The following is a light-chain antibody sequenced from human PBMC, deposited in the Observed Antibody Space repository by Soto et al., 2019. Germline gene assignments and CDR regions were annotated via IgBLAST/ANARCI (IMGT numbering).Light chain of an antibody. J-gene: IGLJ1*01. CDR1: SSDVGGYNY. Sequence: QAVVTQPASVSGSPGQSITFSCTGTSSDVGGYNYVSWYQHHPGKAPKLLIYDVTNRPSGVSNRFSGSKSGNTASLTISGLQPEDEADYYCSSYTSTNIPCVFGTGTKLTVL. V-gene: IGLV2-14*03. CDR3: SSYTSTNIPCV. CDR2: DVT.